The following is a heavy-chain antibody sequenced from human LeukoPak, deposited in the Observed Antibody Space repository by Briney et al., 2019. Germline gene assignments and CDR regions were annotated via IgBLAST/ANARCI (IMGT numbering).Heavy chain of an antibody. V-gene: IGHV1-69*13. CDR1: GGTFSSYA. CDR2: IIPIFGTA. CDR3: ATSYIVPAAIDYYMDV. J-gene: IGHJ6*03. D-gene: IGHD2-2*01. Sequence: SVNVSCKASGGTFSSYAISWVRQAPGQGLEWMGGIIPIFGTANYAQKFQGRVTITADESTSTAYMELSSLRSEDTAVYYCATSYIVPAAIDYYMDVWGKGTTVTVSS.